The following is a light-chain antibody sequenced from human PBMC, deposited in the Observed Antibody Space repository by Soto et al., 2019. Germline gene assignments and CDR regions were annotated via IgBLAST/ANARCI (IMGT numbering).Light chain of an antibody. CDR2: CAA. J-gene: IGKJ3*01. Sequence: EILMTQSPATLSVSPGESANLSCRASHRVSGYLAWYQQKPGQPPRRLLYCAASRGTGIPARCSGSGAGTEVTIPISSLQSEDFAVYYCQQYNNWPPVTFGPGTKVDIK. CDR1: HRVSGY. V-gene: IGKV3-15*01. CDR3: QQYNNWPPVT.